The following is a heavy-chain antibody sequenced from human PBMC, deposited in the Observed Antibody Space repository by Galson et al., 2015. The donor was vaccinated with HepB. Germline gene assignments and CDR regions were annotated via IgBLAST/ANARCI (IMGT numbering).Heavy chain of an antibody. Sequence: SCKASGYMFIGYFIHWVRQAPGQGLEWMGRINPNSGDTNYAQKFQGRVTMTRDTSITTAYMELSGLRSDDTALYYCARAYYYDSSAYYYSDWGQGTLVTVSS. D-gene: IGHD3-22*01. CDR2: INPNSGDT. CDR1: GYMFIGYF. CDR3: ARAYYYDSSAYYYSD. V-gene: IGHV1-2*06. J-gene: IGHJ4*02.